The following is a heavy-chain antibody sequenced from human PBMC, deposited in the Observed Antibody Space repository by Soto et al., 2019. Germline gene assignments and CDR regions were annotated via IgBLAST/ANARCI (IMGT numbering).Heavy chain of an antibody. V-gene: IGHV4-59*01. D-gene: IGHD6-13*01. CDR2: IFYTGST. Sequence: TLSLTCTVSGGSISRYFWSWIRQSPGKGLEWTGYIFYTGSTTYNPSLKSRVTISIDTSKNQFSLTLSSLTAAGTAVYYCAHFIDQKLVDPWGEGTLVTVSS. CDR3: AHFIDQKLVDP. CDR1: GGSISRYF. J-gene: IGHJ5*02.